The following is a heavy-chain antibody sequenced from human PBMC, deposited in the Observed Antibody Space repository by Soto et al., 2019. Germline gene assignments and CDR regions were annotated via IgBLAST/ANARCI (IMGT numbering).Heavy chain of an antibody. J-gene: IGHJ6*02. CDR3: ATDFGDRRYYYTGMDV. CDR1: EFTFSSYW. V-gene: IGHV3-74*01. D-gene: IGHD4-17*01. CDR2: LNEDGSFT. Sequence: EVQLVESGGGLVRPGGSLRLSCVASEFTFSSYWMHWVRQVPGKGLVWVSRLNEDGSFTTYADSVKGRFTISRDNAKKTLYLQMNSLRAEDTAVYYCATDFGDRRYYYTGMDVWGQGTTVTVSS.